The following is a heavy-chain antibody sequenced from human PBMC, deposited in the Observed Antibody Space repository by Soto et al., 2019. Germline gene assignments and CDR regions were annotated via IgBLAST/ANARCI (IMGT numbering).Heavy chain of an antibody. CDR2: ISPQGGST. D-gene: IGHD2-21*01. V-gene: IGHV3-64D*06. J-gene: IGHJ4*02. Sequence: GGSLRPSCSASGFAFSSYAMHWVRQTPGKGLEYVSAISPQGGSTYYADSVKGRFTISRDDSKNTVYLQMSSLRPDDTAVYYCVNMMIARGAFDFWGQGTLVTAPQ. CDR3: VNMMIARGAFDF. CDR1: GFAFSSYA.